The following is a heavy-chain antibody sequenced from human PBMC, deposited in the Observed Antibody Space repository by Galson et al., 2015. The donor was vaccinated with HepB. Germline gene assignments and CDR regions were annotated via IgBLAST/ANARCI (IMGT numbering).Heavy chain of an antibody. Sequence: SLRLSCAASGFTFSGYGMHWVRQAPGKGLEWVAVISYDGINKYYADSVKGRFTISRDNSKNTLYLQMNSLRAEDTAVYYCAKAVHPGYSYHGMDVWGQGTTVTVSS. D-gene: IGHD3-10*01. CDR3: AKAVHPGYSYHGMDV. CDR2: ISYDGINK. V-gene: IGHV3-30*18. CDR1: GFTFSGYG. J-gene: IGHJ6*02.